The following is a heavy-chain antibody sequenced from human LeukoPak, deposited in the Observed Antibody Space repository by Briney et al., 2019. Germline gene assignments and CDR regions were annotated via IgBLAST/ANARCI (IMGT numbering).Heavy chain of an antibody. CDR3: ARGSPYDYICGSYRPHFFDY. D-gene: IGHD3-16*02. V-gene: IGHV4-31*03. CDR2: IYYSGST. Sequence: PSETLSLTCTVSGGSISSGGYYWSWIRQHPGKGLEWIGYIYYSGSTYYNPSLKSRVTISVDTSKNQFSLKLSSVTAADTAVYYCARGSPYDYICGSYRPHFFDYWGQGTLVTVSS. CDR1: GGSISSGGYY. J-gene: IGHJ4*02.